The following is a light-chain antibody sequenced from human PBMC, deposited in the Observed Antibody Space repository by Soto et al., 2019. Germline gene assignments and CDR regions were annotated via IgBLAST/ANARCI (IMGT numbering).Light chain of an antibody. Sequence: DIQMTQSPSSLSASVGDRVPMTCQASQDINSYLAWYQQKPGKAPKFLIFDASTLQSGVPSRFSGSGSGTDFTLTISSLQPEDFATYYCQQSFSTLWTFGQGTKVDIK. V-gene: IGKV1-39*01. CDR2: DAS. J-gene: IGKJ1*01. CDR1: QDINSY. CDR3: QQSFSTLWT.